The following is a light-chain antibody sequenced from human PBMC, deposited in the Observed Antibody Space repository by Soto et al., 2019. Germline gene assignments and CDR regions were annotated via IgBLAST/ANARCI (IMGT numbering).Light chain of an antibody. Sequence: DMQMTQSPSSLSASVGDRVTITCRASQSIRSYLNWYQQKPGKAPLLMICAASNLQSGVPSRFSGSGSGTDFTLTISSLQPEDFATYYCHQTSNIPFTFGGGTKVEIK. CDR1: QSIRSY. J-gene: IGKJ4*01. V-gene: IGKV1-39*01. CDR3: HQTSNIPFT. CDR2: AAS.